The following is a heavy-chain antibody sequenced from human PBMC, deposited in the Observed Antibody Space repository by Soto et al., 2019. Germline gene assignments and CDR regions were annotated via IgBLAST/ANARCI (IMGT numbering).Heavy chain of an antibody. J-gene: IGHJ4*02. Sequence: QVQLGESGGGVVQPGRSLRLSCAASGFTFSSYAIHWVREAPGKGLEWVAVISYYGSNRYYADSVKGRFTISRDNSKTPLYLHMNSLRAEDTAVYYCARARTSFIAAPFDYWGQGTLVTVSS. V-gene: IGHV3-30-3*01. CDR3: ARARTSFIAAPFDY. CDR1: GFTFSSYA. D-gene: IGHD6-6*01. CDR2: ISYYGSNR.